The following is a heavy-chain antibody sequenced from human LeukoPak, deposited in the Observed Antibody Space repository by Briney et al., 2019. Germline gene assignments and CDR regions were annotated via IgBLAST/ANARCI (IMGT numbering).Heavy chain of an antibody. CDR1: GGSISSHY. Sequence: SETLSLTCTVSGGSISSHYWSWLRQPPGKGLDGMGYIYFSGRTQYNPSLRSRVTISLDTSENNFSLKLTSMTAADTAVYYCARLVDNDSSGYPDTFDMWGRGTVVTVSS. CDR3: ARLVDNDSSGYPDTFDM. D-gene: IGHD3-22*01. V-gene: IGHV4-59*11. CDR2: IYFSGRT. J-gene: IGHJ3*02.